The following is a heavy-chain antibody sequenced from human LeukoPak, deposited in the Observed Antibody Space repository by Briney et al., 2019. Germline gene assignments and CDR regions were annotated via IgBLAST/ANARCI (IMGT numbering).Heavy chain of an antibody. Sequence: GGSLRLSCAASGFTFSSYAMSWVRQAPGKGLEWVAAISGSGGSTYYAGSVRGRCTISRDNSKNTLYLQMNSPTAEDTALYYCAKDVGSSTQCFAYWGQGPLVTVSS. CDR2: ISGSGGST. J-gene: IGHJ4*02. CDR3: AKDVGSSTQCFAY. V-gene: IGHV3-23*01. D-gene: IGHD2-2*01. CDR1: GFTFSSYA.